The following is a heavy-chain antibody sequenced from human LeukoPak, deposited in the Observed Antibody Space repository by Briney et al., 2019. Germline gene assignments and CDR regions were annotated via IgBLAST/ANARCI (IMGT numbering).Heavy chain of an antibody. CDR2: ISWDGGST. CDR3: TKGKLPNYYMDV. J-gene: IGHJ6*03. CDR1: GFTFDDYA. D-gene: IGHD1-26*01. Sequence: PGGSLRLSCAASGFTFDDYAMHWVRQAPGKGLEWVSLISWDGGSTYYADSVKGRFTISRDNSKNSLYLQMNSLRAEDTALYCCTKGKLPNYYMDVWGKGTTVTVSS. V-gene: IGHV3-43D*03.